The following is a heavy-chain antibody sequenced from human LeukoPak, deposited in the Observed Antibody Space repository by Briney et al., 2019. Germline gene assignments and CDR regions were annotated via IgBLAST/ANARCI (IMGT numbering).Heavy chain of an antibody. CDR1: GGSISSYY. D-gene: IGHD3-3*01. Sequence: PSETLSLTCTVSGGSISSYYWSWLRQPPGKGLEWIGYIYYSGSTNYNPSLESRVTISVDTSKNQFSLKLSSVTAAGTAVYYCAREGTGYDFWSGSPYYMDVWGKGTTVTVSS. V-gene: IGHV4-59*01. CDR2: IYYSGST. CDR3: AREGTGYDFWSGSPYYMDV. J-gene: IGHJ6*03.